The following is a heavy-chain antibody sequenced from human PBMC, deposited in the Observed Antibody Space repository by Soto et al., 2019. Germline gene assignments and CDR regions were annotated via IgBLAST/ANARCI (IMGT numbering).Heavy chain of an antibody. CDR3: ATLRITNFAVATDHYCDY. D-gene: IGHD5-12*01. J-gene: IGHJ4*02. CDR2: ISNSGRT. V-gene: IGHV4-61*08. CDR1: GGSVSSGVYY. Sequence: SEPLSLTCSVSGGSVSSGVYYWRWIRQPPGKGLELIGYISNSGRTNYNPSLTSRVAISLDRWRNQFSLKLTSVTAAATAVYYCATLRITNFAVATDHYCDYCRRGPRVTVSS.